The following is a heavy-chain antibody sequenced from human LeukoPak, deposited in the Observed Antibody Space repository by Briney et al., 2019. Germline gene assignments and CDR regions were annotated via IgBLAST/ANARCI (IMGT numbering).Heavy chain of an antibody. D-gene: IGHD3-9*01. J-gene: IGHJ5*02. CDR3: ARDYDNNGDNWFDP. CDR2: VNGDGSTT. V-gene: IGHV3-74*01. Sequence: PGGSLRLSCAASGFAFGRYWMHWVRQAPGKGLVWVSRVNGDGSTTTYADSVKGRFTISRDNAKNTLYLQMNSLRAEDTAVYYCARDYDNNGDNWFDPWGQGTLVTVSS. CDR1: GFAFGRYW.